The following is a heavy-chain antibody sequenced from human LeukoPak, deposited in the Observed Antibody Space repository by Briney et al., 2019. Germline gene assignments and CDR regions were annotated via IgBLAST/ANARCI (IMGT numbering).Heavy chain of an antibody. V-gene: IGHV3-21*01. Sequence: PGGSLRLSCAASGFTFSSYSMNWVRQAPGKGLEWVSSISSSSSYIYYADSVKGRFTISRDNAKNSLYLQMNSLRAEGTAVYYCARDYGYCSGGSCVNFDYWGQGTLVTVSS. CDR3: ARDYGYCSGGSCVNFDY. D-gene: IGHD2-15*01. J-gene: IGHJ4*02. CDR1: GFTFSSYS. CDR2: ISSSSSYI.